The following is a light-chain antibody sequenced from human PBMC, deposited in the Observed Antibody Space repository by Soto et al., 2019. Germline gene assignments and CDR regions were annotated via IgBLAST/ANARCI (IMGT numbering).Light chain of an antibody. CDR3: QQANSFPRT. J-gene: IGKJ1*01. CDR1: QGISRW. CDR2: AAS. V-gene: IGKV1-12*01. Sequence: DIQMTQSPSSVSASAGDRVTIICRSSQGISRWLVWDQQKPGKGPKLLIYAASSLQSGVPSKFSGSGSGTDFPLTISSLQPEDFATYHCQQANSFPRTVGQRTKVDSK.